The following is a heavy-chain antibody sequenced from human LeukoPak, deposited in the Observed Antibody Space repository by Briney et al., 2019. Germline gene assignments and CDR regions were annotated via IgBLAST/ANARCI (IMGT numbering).Heavy chain of an antibody. J-gene: IGHJ4*02. CDR2: INHSGST. D-gene: IGHD2-8*01. V-gene: IGHV4-34*01. CDR3: ARDVILYYPYYFDY. CDR1: GGSFSGYY. Sequence: SETLSLTCAVYGGSFSGYYWSWIRQPPGKGLEWIGEINHSGSTSYNPSLKSRVTISVDTSKNQFSLKLSSVTAADTAAYYCARDVILYYPYYFDYWGQGTLVTVSS.